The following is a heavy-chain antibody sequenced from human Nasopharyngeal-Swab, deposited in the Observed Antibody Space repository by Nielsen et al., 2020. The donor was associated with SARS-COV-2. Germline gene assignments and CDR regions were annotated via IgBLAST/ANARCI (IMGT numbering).Heavy chain of an antibody. Sequence: WIRQPPGKGLEWIGEIYHSGSTNYNPSLKSRVTISVDKSKNQFSLKLSSVTAADTAVYYCATRQRPSYSSGWYQQITDYWGQGTLVTVSS. CDR2: IYHSGST. D-gene: IGHD6-19*01. J-gene: IGHJ4*02. CDR3: ATRQRPSYSSGWYQQITDY. V-gene: IGHV4-4*02.